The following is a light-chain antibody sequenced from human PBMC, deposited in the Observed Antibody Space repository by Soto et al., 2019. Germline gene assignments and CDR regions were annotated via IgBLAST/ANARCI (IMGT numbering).Light chain of an antibody. CDR3: LHRYNCPLT. J-gene: IGKJ4*01. Sequence: EIVLTQSPATLSLSPGERATLACRASQSVSSYLAWYQHKPGQAPRLLIYAASNRAPGIPARFSGSGSGTDFTLTISRLEPGDFAVYYFLHRYNCPLTFGGGTKVEVK. V-gene: IGKV3-11*01. CDR2: AAS. CDR1: QSVSSY.